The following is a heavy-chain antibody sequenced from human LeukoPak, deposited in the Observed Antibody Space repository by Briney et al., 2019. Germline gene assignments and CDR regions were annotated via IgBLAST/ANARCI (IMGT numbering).Heavy chain of an antibody. D-gene: IGHD6-6*01. J-gene: IGHJ1*01. Sequence: ASVKVSCKVSGYTLTELSMHWVRQAPGKGLEWMGGFDPEDGETIYAQKFQGRVTITTDESTSTAYMELSSLRSEDTAVYYCARVPKYSSSSVDFQHWGQGTLVTVSS. CDR1: GYTLTELS. CDR3: ARVPKYSSSSVDFQH. CDR2: FDPEDGET. V-gene: IGHV1-24*01.